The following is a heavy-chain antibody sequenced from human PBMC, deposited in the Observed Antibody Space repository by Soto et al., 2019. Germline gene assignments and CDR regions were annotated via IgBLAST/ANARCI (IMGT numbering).Heavy chain of an antibody. CDR3: ARDRYDFWSGYNYSSYYYGMDV. CDR1: GGSISSGDYD. J-gene: IGHJ6*02. V-gene: IGHV4-30-4*01. CDR2: IYYSGST. D-gene: IGHD3-3*01. Sequence: PSETPSLACTVSGGSISSGDYDWSWIRQPPGKGLEWIGYIYYSGSTYYNASLESRVTISVDTSKNQFSLKLSSVTASDTAVYYCARDRYDFWSGYNYSSYYYGMDVWGQGTTVTVSS.